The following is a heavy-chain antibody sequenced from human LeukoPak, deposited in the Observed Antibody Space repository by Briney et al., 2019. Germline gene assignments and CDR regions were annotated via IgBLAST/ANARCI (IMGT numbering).Heavy chain of an antibody. CDR1: GFTFSGSA. CDR3: TRPHDYYGMDV. CDR2: IRSKANSYAT. Sequence: GGSLRLSCAASGFTFSGSAMHWVRQASGKGLEWVGRIRSKANSYATAYAASVKGRFTISRDDSKNTAYLQMNSLKTEDTAVYYCTRPHDYYGMDVWGQGTTVTVSS. J-gene: IGHJ6*02. V-gene: IGHV3-73*01.